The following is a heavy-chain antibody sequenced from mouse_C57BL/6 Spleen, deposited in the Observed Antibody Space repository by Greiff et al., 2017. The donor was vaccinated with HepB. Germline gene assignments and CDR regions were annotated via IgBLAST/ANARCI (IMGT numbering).Heavy chain of an antibody. Sequence: EVKLVESGGGLVKPGGSLKLSCAASGFTFSSYAMSWVRQTPEKRLEWVATISDGGSYTYYPDNVKGRFTISRDNAKNNLYLQMSHLKSEDTAMYYCASEPSLLGGYFDVWGTGTTVTVSS. J-gene: IGHJ1*03. D-gene: IGHD2-10*01. CDR1: GFTFSSYA. CDR3: ASEPSLLGGYFDV. V-gene: IGHV5-4*03. CDR2: ISDGGSYT.